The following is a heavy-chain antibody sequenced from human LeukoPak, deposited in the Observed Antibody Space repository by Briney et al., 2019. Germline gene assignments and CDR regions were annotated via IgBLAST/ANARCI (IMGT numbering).Heavy chain of an antibody. J-gene: IGHJ4*02. V-gene: IGHV1-69*13. Sequence: GASVKVSCKASGGTFSSYAISWVRQAPGQGLEWMGGIIPIFGTANYAQKFQGGVTITADESTGTAYMELSSLRSEDTAVYYCARHSIVGASFDYWGQGTLVTVSS. D-gene: IGHD1-26*01. CDR3: ARHSIVGASFDY. CDR2: IIPIFGTA. CDR1: GGTFSSYA.